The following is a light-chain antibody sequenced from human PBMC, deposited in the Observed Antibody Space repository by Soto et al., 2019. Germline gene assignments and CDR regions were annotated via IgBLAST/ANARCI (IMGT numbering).Light chain of an antibody. CDR2: GAS. J-gene: IGKJ5*01. V-gene: IGKV3-20*01. CDR3: QQYGSSPPIN. CDR1: QSISTY. Sequence: EIVLTRSPGTLSFSPGESATLSCMSSQSISTYLAWYQQKPGQAPRLLIYGASSRATGIPDRFSGSGSGTDFTLTIRRLEPEDFPVYYCQQYGSSPPINFGNGKRLAIK.